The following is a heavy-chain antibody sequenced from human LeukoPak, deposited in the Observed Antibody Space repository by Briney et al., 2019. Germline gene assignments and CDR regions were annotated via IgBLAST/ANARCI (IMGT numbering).Heavy chain of an antibody. CDR2: ISGSSSYM. D-gene: IGHD1-26*01. V-gene: IGHV3-21*06. CDR3: ARFLRATLGKY. Sequence: PGGSLRLSCAASGFTFSSFSMNWVRQTPGKGLEWVSSISGSSSYMSYADSVKGRFTISRDNAKNSLYLQMNSLRAEDTAAYYCARFLRATLGKYWGQGILVTVSS. J-gene: IGHJ4*02. CDR1: GFTFSSFS.